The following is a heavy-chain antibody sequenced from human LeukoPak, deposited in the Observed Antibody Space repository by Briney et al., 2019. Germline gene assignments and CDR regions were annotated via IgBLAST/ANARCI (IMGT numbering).Heavy chain of an antibody. CDR3: AGSSGATSIWVK. V-gene: IGHV3-7*01. CDR1: GFTFSNYW. J-gene: IGHJ4*02. Sequence: GGSLRLSCAASGFTFSNYWMSWVRQAPGKGLEWVAIIKQDGSEKYYVDSVKGRFTISRDNAQKSLFLQMSGLRGEDTAVYYCAGSSGATSIWVKWGQGTLVTVSP. CDR2: IKQDGSEK. D-gene: IGHD1-26*01.